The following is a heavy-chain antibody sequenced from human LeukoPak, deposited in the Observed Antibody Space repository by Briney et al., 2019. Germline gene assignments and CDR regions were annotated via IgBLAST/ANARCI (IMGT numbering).Heavy chain of an antibody. V-gene: IGHV1-69*05. CDR2: IIPIFGTA. J-gene: IGHJ4*02. CDR1: GGTFSSYA. Sequence: GASVKVSCKASGGTFSSYAISWVRQAPGQGLEWMGGIIPIFGTANYAQKFQGRVTITTDESTSTAYMELSSLRSEDTAVYYCASSRSSLGLVDYWGQGTLVIVSS. D-gene: IGHD6-6*01. CDR3: ASSRSSLGLVDY.